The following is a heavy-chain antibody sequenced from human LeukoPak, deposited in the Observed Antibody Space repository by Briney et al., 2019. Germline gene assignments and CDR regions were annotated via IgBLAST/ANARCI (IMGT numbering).Heavy chain of an antibody. CDR2: IYYSGST. CDR1: GGSISSYY. Sequence: KPSETLSLTCSVSGGSISSYYWSWIRQPPGKGLEWIGYIYYSGSTNYNPSLKSRVTISVDTSKNQFSLKLSSVTAADTAVYYCARGGGRFDYWGQGTLVTVSS. CDR3: ARGGGRFDY. J-gene: IGHJ4*02. V-gene: IGHV4-59*01. D-gene: IGHD1-26*01.